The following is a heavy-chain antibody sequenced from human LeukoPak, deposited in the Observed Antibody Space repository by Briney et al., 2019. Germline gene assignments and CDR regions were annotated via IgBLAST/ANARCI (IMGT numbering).Heavy chain of an antibody. Sequence: SETLSLTCAVYGGSFSGYYLSWIRQPPGKGLEWIGEINHSGSTNYNPSLKSRVTISVDTSKNQFSLKLSSVTAADTAVYYCARAVKRITMVRGVRYYFDYWGQGTLVTVSS. CDR1: GGSFSGYY. J-gene: IGHJ4*02. CDR2: INHSGST. D-gene: IGHD3-10*01. V-gene: IGHV4-34*01. CDR3: ARAVKRITMVRGVRYYFDY.